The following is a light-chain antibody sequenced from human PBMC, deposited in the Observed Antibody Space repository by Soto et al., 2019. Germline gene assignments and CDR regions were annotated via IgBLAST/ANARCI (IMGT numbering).Light chain of an antibody. Sequence: DIVMTQSPDSLAVSLGERATINCKSSQSVLYSSNNKNYLAWYQQRPGQPPNLLIYWASTRESGVPDRLSGSGSGRDYTLTISSLQAEDVAIDYWPQYFSFPWTFGQGTKVDIK. J-gene: IGKJ1*01. CDR1: QSVLYSSNNKNY. CDR2: WAS. CDR3: PQYFSFPWT. V-gene: IGKV4-1*01.